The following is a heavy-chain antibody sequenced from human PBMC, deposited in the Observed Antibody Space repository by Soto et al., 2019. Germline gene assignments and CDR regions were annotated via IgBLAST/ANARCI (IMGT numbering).Heavy chain of an antibody. CDR3: ADDSSRRLDP. Sequence: SETLSLTCTVSGGSISSYYWTWIRQPPGKGLEWIGYINHSGSTNYNPSLKSRVTISIDTSKNQFSLKLSSVTAADTAVYYCADDSSRRLDPWGQGTLVTVSS. D-gene: IGHD6-13*01. CDR2: INHSGST. J-gene: IGHJ5*02. V-gene: IGHV4-59*01. CDR1: GGSISSYY.